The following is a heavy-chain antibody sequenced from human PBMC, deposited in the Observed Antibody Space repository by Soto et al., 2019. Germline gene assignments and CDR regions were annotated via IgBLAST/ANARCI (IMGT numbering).Heavy chain of an antibody. CDR1: GGSISSGGYS. CDR2: IYYSGST. V-gene: IGHV4-30-2*05. J-gene: IGHJ6*02. Sequence: QLQLQESGSGLVKPSQTLSLTCAVSGGSISSGGYSWSWIRQPPGKGLEWIGYIYYSGSTYYNPSLKSRVTISVDTSKNQFSLKLSSVTAADTAVYYCARDGRSGYYYGMDVWGQGTTVTVSS. D-gene: IGHD3-10*01. CDR3: ARDGRSGYYYGMDV.